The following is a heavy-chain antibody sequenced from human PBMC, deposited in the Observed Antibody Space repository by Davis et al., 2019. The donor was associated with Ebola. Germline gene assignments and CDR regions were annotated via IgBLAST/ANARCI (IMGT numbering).Heavy chain of an antibody. CDR3: ASFIF. J-gene: IGHJ3*01. CDR1: GFTFSSYA. CDR2: ISGSGAGT. D-gene: IGHD3-9*01. Sequence: PGGSLRLSCAASGFTFSSYAMTWVRQAPGKGLEWVSGISGSGAGTYHADSVKGRFTISRDISKNTAYLQMNSLRADDTAMYYCASFIFGGQGTMVTVSS. V-gene: IGHV3-23*01.